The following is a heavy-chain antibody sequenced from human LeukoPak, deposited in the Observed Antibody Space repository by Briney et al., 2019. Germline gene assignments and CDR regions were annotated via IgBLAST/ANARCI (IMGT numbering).Heavy chain of an antibody. CDR3: ATQQWLAPPPDS. D-gene: IGHD6-19*01. CDR2: INTDGTVT. J-gene: IGHJ4*02. Sequence: GGSLRLSCAASGFTFSKCWMLWVRQAPGKGLESVSRINTDGTVTTYADSVKGRFTVSRDNADNTMFLQMNSVRDEDTAVYYCATQQWLAPPPDSWGQGTPVTVSS. CDR1: GFTFSKCW. V-gene: IGHV3-74*01.